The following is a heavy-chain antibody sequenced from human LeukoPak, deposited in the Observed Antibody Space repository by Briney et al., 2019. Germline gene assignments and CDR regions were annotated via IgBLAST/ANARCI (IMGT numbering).Heavy chain of an antibody. V-gene: IGHV4-61*05. J-gene: IGHJ2*01. D-gene: IGHD1-1*01. CDR3: VRDDPSYWHSGL. CDR1: GGSISSSSYY. Sequence: PSETLSLTCTVSGGSISSSSYYWSWIRQPPGKGLEWIGYIYYSGSTNYNPSLKSRVTISVDTSKNQFSLKLNSVTAADTAVYYCVRDDPSYWHSGLWGRGTLVTVSS. CDR2: IYYSGST.